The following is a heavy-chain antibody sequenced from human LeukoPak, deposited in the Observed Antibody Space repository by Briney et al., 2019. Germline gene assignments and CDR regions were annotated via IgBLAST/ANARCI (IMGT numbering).Heavy chain of an antibody. J-gene: IGHJ4*02. V-gene: IGHV4-59*12. CDR3: ARTGSSGSFSDF. Sequence: SETLSLTCSVSTGSLSTCWWSWIRQSPGKGLEWIGFIHYTGGTLYNPSLKSRVTLSVDVSKSQFSLSLTSATTADTAVYYCARTGSSGSFSDFWGQGTLVTVSS. D-gene: IGHD3-10*01. CDR2: IHYTGGT. CDR1: TGSLSTCW.